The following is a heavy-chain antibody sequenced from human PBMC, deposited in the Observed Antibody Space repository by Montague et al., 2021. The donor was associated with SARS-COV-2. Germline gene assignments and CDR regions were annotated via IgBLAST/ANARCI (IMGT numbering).Heavy chain of an antibody. CDR3: ARMRYYYYMDV. Sequence: PALVKPTQTLTLTCTFSGFSLSTSGMCVSWIRQPPGKALVWLALIDWDDDKYYSTSLKTRLTTSKDTSKNQVVLTMTNMDPVDTATYYCARMRYYYYMDVWGKGTTVTVSS. V-gene: IGHV2-70*01. CDR1: GFSLSTSGMC. J-gene: IGHJ6*03. CDR2: IDWDDDK.